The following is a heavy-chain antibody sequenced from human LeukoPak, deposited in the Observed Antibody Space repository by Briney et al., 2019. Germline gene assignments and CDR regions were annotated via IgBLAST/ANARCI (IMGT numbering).Heavy chain of an antibody. V-gene: IGHV3-30*18. D-gene: IGHD1-20*01. Sequence: GGSLRLSCAASGFTFSSYGMHWVRQAPGKGLEWVAVISYDGSNKYYADSVKGRFTISRDNSKNTLYLQMNSLRAEDTAVYYCAKGGDNWNDNNYFDYWGQGTLVTVSS. CDR1: GFTFSSYG. CDR2: ISYDGSNK. J-gene: IGHJ4*02. CDR3: AKGGDNWNDNNYFDY.